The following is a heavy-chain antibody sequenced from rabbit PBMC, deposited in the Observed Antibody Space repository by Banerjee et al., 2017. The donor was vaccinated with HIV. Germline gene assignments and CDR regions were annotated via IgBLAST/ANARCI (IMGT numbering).Heavy chain of an antibody. V-gene: IGHV1S45*01. CDR1: GFTLSSYW. CDR3: ARDLAGVIGWNFNF. CDR2: IDAGSSGST. D-gene: IGHD4-1*01. J-gene: IGHJ3*01. Sequence: QEQLLESGGDLVKPEGSLTLTCTASGFTLSSYWICWVRQAPGKGLEWIASIDAGSSGSTYYASWAKGRFTISKASWTTVTLQMTSLTAADTASYFCARDLAGVIGWNFNFWGQGTLVTVS.